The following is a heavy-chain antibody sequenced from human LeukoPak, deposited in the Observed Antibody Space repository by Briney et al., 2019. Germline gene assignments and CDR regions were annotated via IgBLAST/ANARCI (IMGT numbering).Heavy chain of an antibody. CDR2: INTNTGNP. J-gene: IGHJ5*02. Sequence: APVKVSCKASGYTFTSYAMNWVRQAPGQGLEWMGWINTNTGNPTYAQGFTGRFVFSLDTSVSTAYLQISSLKAEDTAVYYCARALVEQWLVRPNWFDPWGQRTLVTVSS. CDR1: GYTFTSYA. D-gene: IGHD6-19*01. CDR3: ARALVEQWLVRPNWFDP. V-gene: IGHV7-4-1*02.